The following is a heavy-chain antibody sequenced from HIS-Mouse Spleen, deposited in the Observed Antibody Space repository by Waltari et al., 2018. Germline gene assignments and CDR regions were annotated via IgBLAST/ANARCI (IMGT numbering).Heavy chain of an antibody. CDR2: TYTSGGA. D-gene: IGHD3-3*01. J-gene: IGHJ3*02. CDR3: ARDFHDFWSGYYGGDKKHDAFDI. Sequence: QVQLQESGPGLVKPSETLSLTCTVSGGSISSYYWSWIRQPAGQGLEWIGRTYTSGGANYNPSLKSRVTMSVDTAKNQFSLKLSSVTAADTAVYYCARDFHDFWSGYYGGDKKHDAFDIWGQGTMVTVSS. V-gene: IGHV4-4*07. CDR1: GGSISSYY.